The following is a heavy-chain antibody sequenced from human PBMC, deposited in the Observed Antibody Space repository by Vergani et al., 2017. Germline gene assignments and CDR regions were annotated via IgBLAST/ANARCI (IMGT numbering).Heavy chain of an antibody. CDR1: GDSISSNNC. Sequence: QVQLQESGPGLVKPPGTLSLTCAVSGDSISSNNCWTWFRQPPGKGLEWIGEICHTEDTKYSPSLKSRVTVSVDGSRNLFSLRLNSVTAADTAVYYCATIGYRRWGYYFYYWGQGILVTVSS. D-gene: IGHD2-2*02. CDR2: ICHTEDT. CDR3: ATIGYRRWGYYFYY. V-gene: IGHV4-4*03. J-gene: IGHJ4*02.